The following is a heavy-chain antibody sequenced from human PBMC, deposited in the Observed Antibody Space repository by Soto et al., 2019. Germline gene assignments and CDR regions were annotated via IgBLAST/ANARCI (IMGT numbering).Heavy chain of an antibody. CDR1: GGTFSSYA. Sequence: QVQLVQSGAEVKKPGSSVKVSCKAPGGTFSSYAISWVRQAPGPGLEWMGGIIPIFGTAKYAQKFQGRVTVTAEESTSTGYMELSSLRSEDTAVYYCARSQGGSSSLDIYYYYYYGMDVWGQGTTVTVSS. J-gene: IGHJ6*02. V-gene: IGHV1-69*01. CDR3: ARSQGGSSSLDIYYYYYYGMDV. D-gene: IGHD2-15*01. CDR2: IIPIFGTA.